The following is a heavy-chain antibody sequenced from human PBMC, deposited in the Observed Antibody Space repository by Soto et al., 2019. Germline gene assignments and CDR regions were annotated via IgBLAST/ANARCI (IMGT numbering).Heavy chain of an antibody. CDR3: ARSNGRCGGDCSIGGF. V-gene: IGHV4-59*12. D-gene: IGHD2-21*02. J-gene: IGHJ4*02. CDR1: GGSISSYY. Sequence: SSETLSLTCTVSGGSISSYYWSWIRQPPGKGLEWIGYIYYSGSTNYNPSLKSRATISVDTSKNQFSLKLSSVTAADTAVYYCARSNGRCGGDCSIGGFWGRGTLVTVSS. CDR2: IYYSGST.